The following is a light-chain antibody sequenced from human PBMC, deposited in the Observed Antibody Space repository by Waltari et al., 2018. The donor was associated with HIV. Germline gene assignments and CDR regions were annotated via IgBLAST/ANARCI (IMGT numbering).Light chain of an antibody. V-gene: IGLV1-47*01. CDR3: AAWDDSRVV. CDR1: SSNIGSNF. J-gene: IGLJ2*01. Sequence: QSVLTQPPSASGTPGQRVTISCSGSSSNIGSNFVYWYQQLPGTAPKLLIYGNNQRPSGVPDRFSGSKSGTSASLAISGLRSEDEAAYYCAAWDDSRVVFGGGTHLTVL. CDR2: GNN.